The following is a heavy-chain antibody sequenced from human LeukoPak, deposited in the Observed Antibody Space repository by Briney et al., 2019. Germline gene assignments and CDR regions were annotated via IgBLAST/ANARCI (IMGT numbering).Heavy chain of an antibody. Sequence: GGSLRLSCAASGFTFDDYGMSWVRQAPGKGLEWVSGTNWNGGSTGYADSVKGRFTISRDNAKNSLYLQMNSLRAEDTALYHCARLGGSQEIDYWGQGTLVTVSS. J-gene: IGHJ4*02. V-gene: IGHV3-20*01. CDR2: TNWNGGST. D-gene: IGHD1-26*01. CDR1: GFTFDDYG. CDR3: ARLGGSQEIDY.